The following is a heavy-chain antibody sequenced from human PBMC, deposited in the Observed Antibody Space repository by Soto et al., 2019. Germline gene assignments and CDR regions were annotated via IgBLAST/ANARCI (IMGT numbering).Heavy chain of an antibody. CDR2: ISGSGDTT. V-gene: IGHV3-23*01. J-gene: IGHJ6*02. D-gene: IGHD6-19*01. Sequence: EVQLLESGGGLVQPGGSLRLSCAASGFTFSNYAMSWVRQAPGKGLEWVSVISGSGDTTRYADSVKGRFTISRDNSKNTRDLQMNSLRVEDTAVYYCAKEQLLATVDYGMDVWGQGTTVTVSS. CDR3: AKEQLLATVDYGMDV. CDR1: GFTFSNYA.